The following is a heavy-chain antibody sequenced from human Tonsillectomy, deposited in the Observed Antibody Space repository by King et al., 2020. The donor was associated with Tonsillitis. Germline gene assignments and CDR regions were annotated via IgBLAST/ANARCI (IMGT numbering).Heavy chain of an antibody. D-gene: IGHD2-8*01. Sequence: VQLVESGGGLVKPGGSLRLSCAASGFTFSNAWMSWVRQAPGKGLEWVGRIKSKTDGGTTDYAAPVKGRFTISRDDSKNTLYLQMNSLKTEDTAVYYCTPDIMALSVGVPDYWGQGTLVTVSS. J-gene: IGHJ4*02. CDR1: GFTFSNAW. V-gene: IGHV3-15*01. CDR2: IKSKTDGGTT. CDR3: TPDIMALSVGVPDY.